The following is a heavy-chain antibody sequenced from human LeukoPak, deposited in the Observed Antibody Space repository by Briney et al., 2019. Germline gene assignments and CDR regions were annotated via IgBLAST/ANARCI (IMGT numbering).Heavy chain of an antibody. CDR3: AKSAGATTAGRHDY. V-gene: IGHV3-33*06. D-gene: IGHD1-26*01. Sequence: GGSQRLSCAASGFTFSSYGMHWVRQAPGKGLEWVAVIWYDGSNKYYADSVKGRFTISRDNSKNTLYLQMNSLRAEDTAVYYCAKSAGATTAGRHDYWGQGTLVTVSS. J-gene: IGHJ4*02. CDR1: GFTFSSYG. CDR2: IWYDGSNK.